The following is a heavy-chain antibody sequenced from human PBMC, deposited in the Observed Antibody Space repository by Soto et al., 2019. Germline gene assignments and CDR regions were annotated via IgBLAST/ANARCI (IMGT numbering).Heavy chain of an antibody. CDR3: ARYVGSIAVAAARLFDY. Sequence: QVQLVQSGAEVKKPGASVKVSCKASGYTFTSYGISWVRQAPGQGLEWMGWISAHNGNTKYAQNFQGRVTMTTDTSTSTAYMELRSLRSDDTAVYYCARYVGSIAVAAARLFDYWGQGTLVTVSS. D-gene: IGHD6-19*01. V-gene: IGHV1-18*01. CDR2: ISAHNGNT. CDR1: GYTFTSYG. J-gene: IGHJ4*02.